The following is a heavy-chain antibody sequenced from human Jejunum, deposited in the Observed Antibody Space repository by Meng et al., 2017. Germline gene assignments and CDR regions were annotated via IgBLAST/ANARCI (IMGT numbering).Heavy chain of an antibody. D-gene: IGHD2-15*01. V-gene: IGHV3-7*01. Sequence: GESLKISCADSGSTFSRYWMSWVRQAPGKGLERVANIKEDGSEKYYVDSVKGRFTISRDNGKNSVYLQMNSLRVEDTAVYYCARDRGWQTFDYWGQGTLGTVSS. CDR2: IKEDGSEK. J-gene: IGHJ4*02. CDR1: GSTFSRYW. CDR3: ARDRGWQTFDY.